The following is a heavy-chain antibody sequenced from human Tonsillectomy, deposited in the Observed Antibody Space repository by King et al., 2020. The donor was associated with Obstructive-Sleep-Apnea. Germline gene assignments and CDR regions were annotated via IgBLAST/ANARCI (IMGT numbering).Heavy chain of an antibody. D-gene: IGHD3-22*01. Sequence: VQLVESGGGVVQPGRSLRLSCAASGFTFSSYGMHWVRQAPGKGLEWVAVIWDDGTNKYYADSVQGRFTISRDNSKKMLYLQMKSLRAEDTAVYYCARYYYDSSGFGGMDVWGQGTTVTVSS. J-gene: IGHJ6*02. CDR1: GFTFSSYG. V-gene: IGHV3-33*01. CDR3: ARYYYDSSGFGGMDV. CDR2: IWDDGTNK.